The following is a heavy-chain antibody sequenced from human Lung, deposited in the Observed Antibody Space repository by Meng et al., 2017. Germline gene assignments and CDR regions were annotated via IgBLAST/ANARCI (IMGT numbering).Heavy chain of an antibody. CDR1: GVSFSTHT. D-gene: IGHD1-14*01. V-gene: IGHV1-69*13. Sequence: QVQLVQSGAEVKKPGSSVKVACKTSGVSFSTHTFSGVRQALGQGLEWMGGLIAVFDKTKAAPRFQDRVTFTADESTSTAYMELSSLTFDDTAVYFCARGRRNEPLFDYWGQGTLVTVSS. CDR3: ARGRRNEPLFDY. CDR2: LIAVFDKT. J-gene: IGHJ4*02.